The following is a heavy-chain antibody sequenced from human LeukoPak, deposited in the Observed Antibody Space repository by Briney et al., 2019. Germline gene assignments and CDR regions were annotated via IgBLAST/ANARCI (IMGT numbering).Heavy chain of an antibody. Sequence: GGSLRLSCAASGFTFSSYALHWVRQAPGKGLEWVAVISFDGSENYYADSVKGRLQMNSLRAEDTSVYYCTRGGDDSSGYYYVSGDFWGQGTLSPSPQ. CDR3: TRGGDDSSGYYYVSGDF. J-gene: IGHJ4*02. CDR2: ISFDGSEN. D-gene: IGHD3-22*01. CDR1: GFTFSSYA. V-gene: IGHV3-30*04.